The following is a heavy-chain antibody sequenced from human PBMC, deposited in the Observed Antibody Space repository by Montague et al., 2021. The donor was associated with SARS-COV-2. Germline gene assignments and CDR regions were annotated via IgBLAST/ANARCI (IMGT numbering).Heavy chain of an antibody. CDR2: IKQDGSEK. CDR3: AGDGQQLGFDY. V-gene: IGHV3-7*01. D-gene: IGHD6-13*01. J-gene: IGHJ4*02. CDR1: GFTFSSYW. Sequence: LSLSWAASGFTFSSYWMSWVRQAPGKGLEWVANIKQDGSEKYYVDSVKGRFTISRDNAKNSLYLQMNSLRAEDTAVYYCAGDGQQLGFDYWGQGTLVTVSS.